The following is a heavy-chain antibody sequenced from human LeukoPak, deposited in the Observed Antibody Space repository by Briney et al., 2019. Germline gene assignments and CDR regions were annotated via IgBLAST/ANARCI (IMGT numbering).Heavy chain of an antibody. CDR2: ISYDGSNK. J-gene: IGHJ6*03. D-gene: IGHD6-13*01. V-gene: IGHV3-30*18. CDR3: AKVSAAGYYYYYYMDV. Sequence: GGSLRLSCAASGFTFSSYGMHWVRQAPGKGLEWVAVISYDGSNKYYADSVKGRFTISRDNSKNTLYLQMNSLRAEDTAVYYCAKVSAAGYYYYYYMDVWGKGTTVTVSS. CDR1: GFTFSSYG.